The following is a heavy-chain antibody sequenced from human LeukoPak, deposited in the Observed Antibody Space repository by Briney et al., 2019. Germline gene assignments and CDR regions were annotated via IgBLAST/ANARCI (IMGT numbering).Heavy chain of an antibody. J-gene: IGHJ4*02. V-gene: IGHV3-49*04. CDR1: GFAFDDFA. Sequence: GGSLRLPCTTSGFAFDDFAMSWVRQPAGKGLEWVGFIRRRAYGGAAEYAASVKGRFIISRDDSKGIAYLQMNSLKTEDTAVYYCSRNGLVDFDYWGQGSRVIVSP. CDR2: IRRRAYGGAA. CDR3: SRNGLVDFDY.